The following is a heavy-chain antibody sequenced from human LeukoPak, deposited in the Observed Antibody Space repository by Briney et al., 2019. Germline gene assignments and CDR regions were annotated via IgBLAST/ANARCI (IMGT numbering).Heavy chain of an antibody. CDR1: GGSFSGYY. D-gene: IGHD2-15*01. CDR2: INHSGST. CDR3: ARDRVVVAAKKPSNWFDP. Sequence: SETLSLTCAVYGGSFSGYYWSWIRQPPGKGLEWIGEINHSGSTNYNPSLKSRVTISVDTSKNQFSLKLSSVTAAYTAVYYCARDRVVVAAKKPSNWFDPWGQGTLVTVSS. V-gene: IGHV4-34*01. J-gene: IGHJ5*02.